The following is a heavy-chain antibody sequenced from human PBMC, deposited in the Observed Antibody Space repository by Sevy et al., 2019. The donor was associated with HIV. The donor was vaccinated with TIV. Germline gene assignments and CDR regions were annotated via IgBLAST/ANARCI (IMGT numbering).Heavy chain of an antibody. D-gene: IGHD2-8*01. CDR3: AREGCTKPHDY. V-gene: IGHV3-23*01. Sequence: QLGGPLRLSCAASGFTFSKYSMSWVRQPPGKGLEGVSTLSFGCGEINYADSVKGRFTISRDNSKSSVYLQMNNLRPEDTAVYYCAREGCTKPHDYWGQGTLVTVSS. CDR1: GFTFSKYS. J-gene: IGHJ4*02. CDR2: LSFGCGEI.